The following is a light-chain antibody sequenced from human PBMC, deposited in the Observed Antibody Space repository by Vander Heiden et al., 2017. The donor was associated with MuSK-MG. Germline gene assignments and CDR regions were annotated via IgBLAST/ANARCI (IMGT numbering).Light chain of an antibody. CDR1: TPNIGAGYD. J-gene: IGLJ3*02. Sequence: QFVLTQPPSVFGPPGQRLNMSCTRSTPNIGAGYDVHWYQHLPGTAPKILIYGNINRPSGVPDRCSGSKSVTSASLAITGLQAEDEADYYCQSYDSRLSAWVFGGGTKLTVL. CDR3: QSYDSRLSAWV. V-gene: IGLV1-40*01. CDR2: GNI.